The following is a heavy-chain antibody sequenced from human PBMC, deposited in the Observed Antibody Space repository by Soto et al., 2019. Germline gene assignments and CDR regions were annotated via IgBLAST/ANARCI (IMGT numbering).Heavy chain of an antibody. CDR2: ISAYKTNI. J-gene: IGHJ4*02. Sequence: QVQLVQSGAEVKKPGASVKVSCKASGYTFPNYGITWVRQAPGQGLEWMGWISAYKTNIKYAQKFQGRVTLTTDTSTSTAYMELRSLRSDDTAIYYCVIDLDGSGAYYTDFWGQGTLVTVSS. V-gene: IGHV1-18*01. D-gene: IGHD3-10*01. CDR1: GYTFPNYG. CDR3: VIDLDGSGAYYTDF.